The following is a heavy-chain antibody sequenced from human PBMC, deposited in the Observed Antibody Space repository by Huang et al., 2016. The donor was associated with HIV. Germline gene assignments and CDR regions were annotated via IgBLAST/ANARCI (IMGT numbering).Heavy chain of an antibody. CDR1: GRSISSSYY. V-gene: IGHV4-39*01. CDR2: IYYSGNI. CDR3: ARPLTGTTALGY. J-gene: IGHJ4*02. D-gene: IGHD1-20*01. Sequence: QLQLQESGPGLVKPSETLSLTCTVSGRSISSSYYWGWIRQPPGKGLEWIRNIYYSGNISYNPSLKSRVTISVDTSKNHISLKVDAVTAADTAVYYCARPLTGTTALGYWGQGTLVTVSS.